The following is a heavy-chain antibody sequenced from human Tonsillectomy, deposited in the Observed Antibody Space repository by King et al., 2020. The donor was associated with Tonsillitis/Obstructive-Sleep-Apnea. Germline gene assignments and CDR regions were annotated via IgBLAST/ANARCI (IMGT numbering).Heavy chain of an antibody. CDR1: GYSFTSYW. V-gene: IGHV5-51*03. CDR3: AGGYYVRSCFYGMDV. D-gene: IGHD3-22*01. J-gene: IGHJ6*02. Sequence: VQLVESGAEVKKPGESLKISCTGSGYSFTSYWIGWVRQMPGKGLEWMGIIYPGDSDTRYSPSFQGQVTISADKSIRTAYLQWSSLKASDTAMYYCAGGYYVRSCFYGMDVWGQGTTVTVSS. CDR2: IYPGDSDT.